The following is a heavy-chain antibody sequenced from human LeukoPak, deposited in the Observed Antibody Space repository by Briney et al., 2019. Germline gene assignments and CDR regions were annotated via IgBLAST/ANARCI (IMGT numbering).Heavy chain of an antibody. Sequence: PGGSLRLSCAASGFTFSTYSMNWVRQAPGKGLEWVSFIDTTTNYIYYGASVKGRFTISRDNAKNSLYLQMNGLRAEDTAVYYCASMGWAAAGDKGGYFDYWGQGTLVTVSS. CDR2: IDTTTNYI. J-gene: IGHJ4*02. CDR3: ASMGWAAAGDKGGYFDY. V-gene: IGHV3-21*01. D-gene: IGHD6-13*01. CDR1: GFTFSTYS.